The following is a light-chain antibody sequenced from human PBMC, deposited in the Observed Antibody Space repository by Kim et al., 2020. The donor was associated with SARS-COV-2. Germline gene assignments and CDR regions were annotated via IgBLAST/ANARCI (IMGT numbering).Light chain of an antibody. V-gene: IGLV3-25*03. CDR1: ALPKQY. Sequence: PGQTARITCSGDALPKQYAYWYQQKPGQAPVLVICKDSERPSGIPERFSGSSSATTVTLTISGVQAEDEADYYCQSADSSGTYVVFGGGTQLTVL. CDR2: KDS. CDR3: QSADSSGTYVV. J-gene: IGLJ2*01.